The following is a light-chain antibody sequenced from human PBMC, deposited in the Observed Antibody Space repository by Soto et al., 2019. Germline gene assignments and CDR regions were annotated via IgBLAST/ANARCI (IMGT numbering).Light chain of an antibody. CDR1: RDISNY. V-gene: IGKV1-33*01. J-gene: IGKJ2*01. Sequence: IQMTQSPSSLSASVGDRVTITCQASRDISNYLNWYQQKPGKAPKLLIYAASNLETEFPSRFSGSVSGTDFTFTISSLQPEDIATYYCQQYDNLPPYTFGQGTKLEIK. CDR2: AAS. CDR3: QQYDNLPPYT.